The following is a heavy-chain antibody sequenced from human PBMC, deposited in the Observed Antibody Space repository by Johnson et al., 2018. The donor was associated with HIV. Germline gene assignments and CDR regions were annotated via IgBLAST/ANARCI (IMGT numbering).Heavy chain of an antibody. CDR3: AKDPTYYYDSSAKEGAFDI. J-gene: IGHJ3*02. CDR1: GFTFSDYY. Sequence: QVQLVESGGGLVKPGGSLRLSCAASGFTFSDYYMSWIRQAPGKGLEWVSYISSSGRTIYYADSVKGRFTISSDNSKNTLYLQMNRLRAEETAVYYCAKDPTYYYDSSAKEGAFDIWGHGTLVTVSS. V-gene: IGHV3-11*04. CDR2: ISSSGRTI. D-gene: IGHD3-22*01.